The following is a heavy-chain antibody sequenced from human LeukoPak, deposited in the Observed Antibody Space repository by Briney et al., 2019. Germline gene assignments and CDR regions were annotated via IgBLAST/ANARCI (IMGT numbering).Heavy chain of an antibody. CDR3: ARGGDFWSGWAYYFDY. V-gene: IGHV1-2*02. D-gene: IGHD3-3*01. Sequence: ASVKVSCKASGYTFTGYYMHWVRQAPGQGLEWMGWINPNSGGTNYAQKFQGRATMTRDTSISTAYMELSRLRSDDTAVYYCARGGDFWSGWAYYFDYWGQGTLVTVSS. CDR2: INPNSGGT. CDR1: GYTFTGYY. J-gene: IGHJ4*02.